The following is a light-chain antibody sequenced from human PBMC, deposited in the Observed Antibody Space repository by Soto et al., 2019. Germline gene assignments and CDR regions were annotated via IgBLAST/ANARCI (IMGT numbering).Light chain of an antibody. V-gene: IGKV3-20*01. J-gene: IGKJ2*03. CDR1: HSISSAY. Sequence: VVLTQSPGTLSLSPGDRVTLSCRASHSISSAYIAWYQKKPGQTPSLLIYGASSRASGVPDRFGGSGSGTEFTLTISRLEPEAFAVYYCQQYGSSSVYSFGQGTKLEIK. CDR2: GAS. CDR3: QQYGSSSVYS.